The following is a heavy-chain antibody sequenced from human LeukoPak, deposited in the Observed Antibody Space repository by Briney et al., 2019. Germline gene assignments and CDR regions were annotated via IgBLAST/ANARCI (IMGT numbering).Heavy chain of an antibody. V-gene: IGHV3-30-3*01. CDR3: ARGTYSSSLDY. J-gene: IGHJ4*02. Sequence: GGMRLSCAASGLTFSSYAVSWVRQAPGKGLEWVAVIPYEGSNKYYADSVKGRFTISRDKSKNTLYLQMNSLRAEDTAVYYCARGTYSSSLDYWGQGTLVTVSS. CDR2: IPYEGSNK. CDR1: GLTFSSYA. D-gene: IGHD6-13*01.